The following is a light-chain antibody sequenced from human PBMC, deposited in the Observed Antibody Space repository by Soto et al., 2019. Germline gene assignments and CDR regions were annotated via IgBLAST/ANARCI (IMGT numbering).Light chain of an antibody. CDR2: AAS. CDR3: QQLGAYPIM. V-gene: IGKV1-9*01. J-gene: IGKJ5*01. Sequence: HLTQSPSSLSASVGDRVTITCRASHAISSYFAWYQQQPGKAPELLTYAASTLQTGVPSRFSGSGSGTDFTLPSSSLQPEDFATYYCQQLGAYPIMFGEGTRLGIK. CDR1: HAISSY.